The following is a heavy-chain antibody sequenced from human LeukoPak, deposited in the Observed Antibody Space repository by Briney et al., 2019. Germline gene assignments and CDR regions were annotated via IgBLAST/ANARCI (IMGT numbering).Heavy chain of an antibody. D-gene: IGHD3-3*01. CDR1: GFTFSSYG. V-gene: IGHV3-33*01. Sequence: GRSLRLSCAASGFTFSSYGMHWVRQAPGKGLEWVAVIWYDGSNKYYADSVKGRFTISRDNSKNTLYLQMNSLRAEDTAVYYCARDRPMTYYDFWSGYYDFGWFDPWGQGTLVTVSS. CDR3: ARDRPMTYYDFWSGYYDFGWFDP. CDR2: IWYDGSNK. J-gene: IGHJ5*02.